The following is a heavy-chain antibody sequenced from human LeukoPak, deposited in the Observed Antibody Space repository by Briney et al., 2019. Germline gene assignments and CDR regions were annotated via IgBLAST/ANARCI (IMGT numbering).Heavy chain of an antibody. D-gene: IGHD4-11*01. J-gene: IGHJ6*02. CDR2: IWYDGSNK. CDR3: ARDGIVYSNYVDYYYGMDV. V-gene: IGHV3-33*01. Sequence: GGSLRLSCAASGFTFSSYGMHWVRQAPGKGLEWVAVIWYDGSNKYYVDSVKGRFTISRDNSKNTLYLQMNSLRAEDTAVYYCARDGIVYSNYVDYYYGMDVWGQGTTVTVSS. CDR1: GFTFSSYG.